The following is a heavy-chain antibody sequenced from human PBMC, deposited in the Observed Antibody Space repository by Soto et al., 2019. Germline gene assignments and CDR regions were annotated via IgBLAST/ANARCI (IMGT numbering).Heavy chain of an antibody. D-gene: IGHD1-26*01. CDR3: ARDWTGGSYYMDYFDY. CDR1: GFTFSSYS. J-gene: IGHJ4*02. Sequence: GGSLRLSCAASGFTFSSYSMNWVRQAPGKGLEWVSSISSSSSYIYYADSVKGRFTISRDNAKNSLYLQMNSLRAEDTAVYYCARDWTGGSYYMDYFDYWGQGTLVTVSS. CDR2: ISSSSSYI. V-gene: IGHV3-21*01.